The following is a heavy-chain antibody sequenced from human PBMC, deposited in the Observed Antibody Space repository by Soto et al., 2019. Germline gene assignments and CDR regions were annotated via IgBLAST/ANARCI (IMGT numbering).Heavy chain of an antibody. J-gene: IGHJ4*02. V-gene: IGHV5-10-1*01. CDR2: IDPSDSYT. Sequence: GESLKISCQGSGYRFTNYWISWVRQMPGKGLEWMGRIDPSDSYTNYSPSFQGHVTISADKSISTAYLQWSSLKASDTAMYYCARHLRGKYYFDYWGQGTLVTVSS. CDR1: GYRFTNYW. CDR3: ARHLRGKYYFDY. D-gene: IGHD3-3*01.